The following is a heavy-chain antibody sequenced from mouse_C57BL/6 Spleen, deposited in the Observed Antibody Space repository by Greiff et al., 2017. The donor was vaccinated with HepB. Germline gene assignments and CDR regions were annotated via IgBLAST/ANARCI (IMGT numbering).Heavy chain of an antibody. V-gene: IGHV1-53*01. D-gene: IGHD1-1*01. CDR2: INPSNGGT. CDR3: ARNYYGSSYFDY. Sequence: QVQLQQPGTELVKPGASVKLSCKASGYTFTSYWMYWVKQRPGQGLEWIGDINPSNGGTNYNEKFKSKATLTVDKSSSTTYMQLSSLTSEDSAVYYCARNYYGSSYFDYWGQGTTLTVSS. J-gene: IGHJ2*01. CDR1: GYTFTSYW.